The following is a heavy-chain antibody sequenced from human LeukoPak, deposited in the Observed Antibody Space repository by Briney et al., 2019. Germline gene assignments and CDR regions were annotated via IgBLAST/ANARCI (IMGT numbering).Heavy chain of an antibody. CDR2: IIPIFGTA. J-gene: IGHJ6*03. V-gene: IGHV1-69*05. CDR1: GGTFNSYA. D-gene: IGHD4-11*01. CDR3: ARDLRRTTGTQGGYYYMDV. Sequence: SVKVSFKASGGTFNSYAISWVRQAPGQGLEWMGGIIPIFGTANYAQKFQGRVTITTDESTSTAYMELSSLRSEDTAVYYCARDLRRTTGTQGGYYYMDVWGKGTTVTVSS.